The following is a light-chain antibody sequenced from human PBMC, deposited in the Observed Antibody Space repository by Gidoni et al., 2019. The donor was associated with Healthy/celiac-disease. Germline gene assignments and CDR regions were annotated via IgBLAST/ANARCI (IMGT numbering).Light chain of an antibody. J-gene: IGKJ1*01. V-gene: IGKV3-15*01. Sequence: EIVMTQSPATLSVSPGERATLSCRASQSVSSNLAWYQQKPRQAPRLLIYGASTRATGIPARFSGSGSGTEFTLTISSLQSEDCAVYYCQQYNNWPGGAFGQGTKVEIK. CDR3: QQYNNWPGGA. CDR2: GAS. CDR1: QSVSSN.